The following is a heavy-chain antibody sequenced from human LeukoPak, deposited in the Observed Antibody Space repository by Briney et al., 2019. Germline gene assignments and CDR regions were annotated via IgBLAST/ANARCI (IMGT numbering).Heavy chain of an antibody. CDR1: GGTFSSYA. Sequence: SVNVSCKASGGTFSSYAISWVRQAPGQGLEWMGRIIPILGITNYAQKFQGRVTITADKSTSTAYMELSSLRSEDTAVYFCARDGSTGYSGFDYWGQGTLVTVSS. V-gene: IGHV1-69*04. CDR2: IIPILGIT. CDR3: ARDGSTGYSGFDY. D-gene: IGHD5-12*01. J-gene: IGHJ4*02.